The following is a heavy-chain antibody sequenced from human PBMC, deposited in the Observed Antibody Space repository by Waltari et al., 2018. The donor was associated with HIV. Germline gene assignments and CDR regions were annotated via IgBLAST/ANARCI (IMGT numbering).Heavy chain of an antibody. Sequence: EVQLVQSGAEVKKPGESLRISCKGSGYSFPSYWIRWVRQMPGKGLEWMGRIDPSDSYTNYSPSFQGHVPISADKSISTAYLQWSSLKASDTAMYYCASERYCSGGSCYGFDYWGQGTLVTVSS. CDR2: IDPSDSYT. J-gene: IGHJ4*02. V-gene: IGHV5-10-1*01. D-gene: IGHD2-15*01. CDR1: GYSFPSYW. CDR3: ASERYCSGGSCYGFDY.